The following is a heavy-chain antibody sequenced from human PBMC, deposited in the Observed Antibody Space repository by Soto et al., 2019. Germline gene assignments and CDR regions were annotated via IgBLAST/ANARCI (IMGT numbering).Heavy chain of an antibody. CDR2: TYYRSKWYN. Sequence: SQTLSLTCAISGDSVSSNSAAWNWIRQSPSRGLEWLGRTYYRSKWYNDYAVSVKSPITIKPDTSKNQFYLQLNYVTPEDTAVYYGARYGDYYYYMDVWGKGTTVTVSS. CDR1: GDSVSSNSAA. D-gene: IGHD3-10*01. J-gene: IGHJ6*03. CDR3: ARYGDYYYYMDV. V-gene: IGHV6-1*01.